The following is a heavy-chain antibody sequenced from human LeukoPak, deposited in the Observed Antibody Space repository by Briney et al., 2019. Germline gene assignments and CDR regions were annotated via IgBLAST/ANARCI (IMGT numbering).Heavy chain of an antibody. J-gene: IGHJ6*03. CDR3: ARGVRAEDYDFWNSQLDYYYYYYMDV. CDR2: MNPNSGNT. CDR1: GYTFTSYD. V-gene: IGHV1-8*03. Sequence: ASVKVSCKASGYTFTSYDINWVRQATGQGLEWMGWMNPNSGNTGYAQKFQGRVTITRNTSISTAYMELSSLRSEDTAVYYCARGVRAEDYDFWNSQLDYYYYYYMDVWGKGTTVTVSS. D-gene: IGHD3-3*01.